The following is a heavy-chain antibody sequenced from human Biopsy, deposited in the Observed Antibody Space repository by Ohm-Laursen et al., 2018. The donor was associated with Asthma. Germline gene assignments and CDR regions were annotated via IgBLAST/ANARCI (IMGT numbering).Heavy chain of an antibody. CDR1: FRSITSGGYY. D-gene: IGHD3-22*01. J-gene: IGHJ4*02. CDR3: ARAQDYYDSRGYYRSFDY. V-gene: IGHV4-31*03. Sequence: TLSLTCNVSFRSITSGGYYWTWIRQPTGKGLEWIGLIYYSGSTYYNPSLKSRVSISIDTSKNQFSLKSSSVTAADTAVYYCARAQDYYDSRGYYRSFDYWGQGTLVTVSS. CDR2: IYYSGST.